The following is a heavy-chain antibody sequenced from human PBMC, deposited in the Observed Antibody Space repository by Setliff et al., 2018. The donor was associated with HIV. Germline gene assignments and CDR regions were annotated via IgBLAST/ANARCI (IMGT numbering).Heavy chain of an antibody. D-gene: IGHD3-10*01. Sequence: GGSLRLSCAASGFTVSKNYMSWVRQAPGKGLEWVSVIFSGGHMVKYADSVEGRFTISRDNAKNSLYLQINSLRAEDTAMYYCARETGSGSFYVYWGQGTQVTVSS. CDR2: IFSGGHMV. CDR1: GFTVSKNY. J-gene: IGHJ4*02. CDR3: ARETGSGSFYVY. V-gene: IGHV3-11*04.